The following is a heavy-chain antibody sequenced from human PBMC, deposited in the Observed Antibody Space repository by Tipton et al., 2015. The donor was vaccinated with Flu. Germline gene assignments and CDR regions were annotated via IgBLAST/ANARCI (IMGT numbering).Heavy chain of an antibody. CDR3: ARGRGYCITTTCLLPFDF. D-gene: IGHD2-2*01. V-gene: IGHV3-53*01. CDR1: GFSVSSNY. Sequence: VQLVQSGGGLIQRGGSLRLSCGASGFSVSSNYMTWVRQAPGKGLEWVSVIYSGGSTYSADSVKGRFTISRDNSKNTLYLQMNSLRAEDTAVYYCARGRGYCITTTCLLPFDFWGQGTLVTVSS. J-gene: IGHJ4*02. CDR2: IYSGGST.